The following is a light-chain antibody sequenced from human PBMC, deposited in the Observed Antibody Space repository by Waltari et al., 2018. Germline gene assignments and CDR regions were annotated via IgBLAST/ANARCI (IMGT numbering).Light chain of an antibody. Sequence: EIVLTQSPGTLSLSPGERATLSCRASQSIGIYLAWYQQKPGQAPRLLIYHASSRATGIPDGFSGSGSWTDFSLTISRLEPEDFAVYYCQKYESLPATFGQGTKVEIK. CDR2: HAS. V-gene: IGKV3-20*01. J-gene: IGKJ1*01. CDR3: QKYESLPAT. CDR1: QSIGIY.